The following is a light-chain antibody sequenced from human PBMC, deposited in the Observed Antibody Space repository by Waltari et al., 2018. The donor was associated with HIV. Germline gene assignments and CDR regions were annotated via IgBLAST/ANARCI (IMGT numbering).Light chain of an antibody. V-gene: IGKV2-30*01. CDR3: MQDTDWPWT. Sequence: DVVVTQSPLSLPVTLGQPASISCRSSQSLVSSDGNTYLNWFQQRPGQSPRRLICKVSNRDSGVSVRFSGSGSGTDFTLKISRVEAEDVWVYYGMQDTDWPWTFGQGTKVEIK. CDR1: QSLVSSDGNTY. CDR2: KVS. J-gene: IGKJ1*01.